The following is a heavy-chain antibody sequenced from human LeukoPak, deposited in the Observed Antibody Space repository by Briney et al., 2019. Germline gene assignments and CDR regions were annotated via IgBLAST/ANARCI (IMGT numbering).Heavy chain of an antibody. D-gene: IGHD1-26*01. CDR1: GFTFDDYA. CDR3: AKEEYRGGFDY. J-gene: IGHJ4*02. Sequence: PGGSLRLSCAASGFTFDDYAMHWVRQAPGKGLEWVSGISWNSGSIGYADSVKGRFTISRDNAKNSLYPQMNSLRAEDMALYYCAKEEYRGGFDYWGQGTLVTVSS. CDR2: ISWNSGSI. V-gene: IGHV3-9*03.